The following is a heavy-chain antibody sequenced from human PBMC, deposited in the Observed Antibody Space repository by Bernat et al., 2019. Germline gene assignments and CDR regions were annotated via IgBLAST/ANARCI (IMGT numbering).Heavy chain of an antibody. CDR3: ATLEGDYGDYIP. CDR1: GFTVSSNY. V-gene: IGHV3-66*01. Sequence: VQLVESGGGVVQPGRSLRLSCAASGFTVSSNYMSWVRQAPGKGLEWVSVIYSGGSTYYADSVKGRFTISRDNSKNTLYLQMNSLRAEDTAVYYCATLEGDYGDYIPWGQGTLVTVSS. D-gene: IGHD4-17*01. J-gene: IGHJ5*02. CDR2: IYSGGST.